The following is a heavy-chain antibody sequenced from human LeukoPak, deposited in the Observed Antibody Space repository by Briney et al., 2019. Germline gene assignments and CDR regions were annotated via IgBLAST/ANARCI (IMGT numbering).Heavy chain of an antibody. Sequence: GGAPRLSFAAPGFTFSEYSMKWGRPGPGEGVGGGSFISTSSSHIYYGDSVKGGFTTSRDNARNSVSLQMNSLRAEDTAVYYCARQVSGYGSGSFYFDYWGQGMLVTVSS. CDR2: ISTSSSHI. D-gene: IGHD3-10*01. CDR1: GFTFSEYS. V-gene: IGHV3-21*01. J-gene: IGHJ4*02. CDR3: ARQVSGYGSGSFYFDY.